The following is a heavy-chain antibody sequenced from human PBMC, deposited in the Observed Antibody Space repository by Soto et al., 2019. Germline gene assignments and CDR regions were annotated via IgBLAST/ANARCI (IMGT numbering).Heavy chain of an antibody. CDR2: IVVGSGNT. CDR1: GFTFTTSG. J-gene: IGHJ5*02. Sequence: SVKVSCKASGFTFTTSGIHWVRQARGQGLEWMGWIVVGSGNTKYNQKFQERVTLTRDMATDTAYMDLRSLTSADTAIYYCAAVVPPSGILERLGPEPWGQGTLVTVS. D-gene: IGHD3-3*01. V-gene: IGHV1-58*02. CDR3: AAVVPPSGILERLGPEP.